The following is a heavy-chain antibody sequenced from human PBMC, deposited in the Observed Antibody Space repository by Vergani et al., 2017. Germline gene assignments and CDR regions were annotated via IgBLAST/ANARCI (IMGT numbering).Heavy chain of an antibody. CDR1: GGSFSRYY. Sequence: QVQLQQWGAGLLKPSETLSLTCAVYGGSFSRYYWSWIRQPPGKGLEWIGEINHSGSTNYNPSLKSRVTISVDTSKNQFSLKLSSVTAADTAVYYCARGLSGDITMIVVVPWNWFDPWGQGTLVTVSS. CDR3: ARGLSGDITMIVVVPWNWFDP. D-gene: IGHD3-22*01. V-gene: IGHV4-34*01. J-gene: IGHJ5*02. CDR2: INHSGST.